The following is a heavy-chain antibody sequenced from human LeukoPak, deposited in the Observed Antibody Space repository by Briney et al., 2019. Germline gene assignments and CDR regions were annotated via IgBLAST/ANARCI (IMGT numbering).Heavy chain of an antibody. Sequence: SETLSLTCTVSGGSISSYYWTWIRQSAGKGLEWIGRMYTSGSTKYSPSFESRVTMSGDASKNQFSLKLNSVTAADTAVYYCARVQPMFISRPHFDSWGQGTLVTVSS. D-gene: IGHD6-13*01. CDR1: GGSISSYY. CDR2: MYTSGST. V-gene: IGHV4-4*07. CDR3: ARVQPMFISRPHFDS. J-gene: IGHJ4*02.